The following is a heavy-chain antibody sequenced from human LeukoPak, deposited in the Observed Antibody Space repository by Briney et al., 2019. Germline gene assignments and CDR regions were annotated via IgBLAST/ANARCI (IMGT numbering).Heavy chain of an antibody. CDR1: GFTFSSYG. CDR3: ARPAGYDFAFDI. Sequence: GGSLRLSCAASGFTFSSYGMHWVRQAPGKGLEWVAFIRYDGSNKYYADSVKGRFTISRDSSKNTLYLQMNSLRAEDTAVYYCARPAGYDFAFDIWGQGTMVTVSS. D-gene: IGHD5-12*01. CDR2: IRYDGSNK. V-gene: IGHV3-30*02. J-gene: IGHJ3*02.